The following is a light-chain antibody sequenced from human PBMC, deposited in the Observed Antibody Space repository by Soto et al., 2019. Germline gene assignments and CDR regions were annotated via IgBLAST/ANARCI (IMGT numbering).Light chain of an antibody. Sequence: DIQMTQSPSTLSASVGDRVTITCRASQSIADYLAWYQQKPGKAPNLLIYKASSLETGVPSRFSGSGSGTEFTLTISSLQPDDVATYYCQQYNSYSTFGQGTK. CDR3: QQYNSYST. V-gene: IGKV1-5*03. CDR2: KAS. J-gene: IGKJ2*01. CDR1: QSIADY.